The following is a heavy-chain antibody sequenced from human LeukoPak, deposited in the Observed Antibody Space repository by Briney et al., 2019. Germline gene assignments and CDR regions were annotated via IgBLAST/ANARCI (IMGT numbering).Heavy chain of an antibody. Sequence: GGSLRLSCAAAGFTVSSYSMNWVRQAPGKGLEWVSYISSSSSTIYYADSVKGRFTISRDNAKTSLYLQMNSLRDEDTAVYYCARDSSDVRDDYGDFWGQGTLVTVSS. V-gene: IGHV3-48*02. CDR2: ISSSSSTI. J-gene: IGHJ4*02. D-gene: IGHD3-10*01. CDR3: ARDSSDVRDDYGDF. CDR1: GFTVSSYS.